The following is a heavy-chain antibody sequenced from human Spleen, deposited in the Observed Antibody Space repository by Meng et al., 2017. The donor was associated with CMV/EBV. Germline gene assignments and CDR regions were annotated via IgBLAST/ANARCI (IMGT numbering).Heavy chain of an antibody. V-gene: IGHV3-23*01. Sequence: GGSLRLSCAASGFTFSTYAMNWVRQAPGKGLEWVSAISGSGGSTYYADSVKGRFTISRDNSKNTLYLQMNSLRAEDTAVYYCARDLGRITIFGVVIERYYGMDVWGQGTTVTVSS. CDR1: GFTFSTYA. D-gene: IGHD3-3*01. CDR2: ISGSGGST. J-gene: IGHJ6*02. CDR3: ARDLGRITIFGVVIERYYGMDV.